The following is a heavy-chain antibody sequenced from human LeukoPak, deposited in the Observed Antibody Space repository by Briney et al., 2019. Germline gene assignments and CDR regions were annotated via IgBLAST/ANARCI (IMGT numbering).Heavy chain of an antibody. Sequence: ASETLSLTCTVSGGSISSYYWSWIRQPPGKGLEWIGYIYYSGSTNYNPSLKSRVTISVDTSKNQFSLNLSSVTAADTAVYYCARDRRYCSSTSCYGGGSYYYGMDVWGQGTTVTVSS. CDR3: ARDRRYCSSTSCYGGGSYYYGMDV. CDR1: GGSISSYY. V-gene: IGHV4-59*01. D-gene: IGHD2-2*01. CDR2: IYYSGST. J-gene: IGHJ6*02.